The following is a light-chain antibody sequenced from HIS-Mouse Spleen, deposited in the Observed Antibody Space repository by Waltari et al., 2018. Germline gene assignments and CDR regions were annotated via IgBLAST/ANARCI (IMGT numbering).Light chain of an antibody. CDR1: VLAKKY. V-gene: IGLV3-27*01. CDR3: YSAADNSGV. CDR2: KAS. Sequence: SYELTQPSSVSVSPGQTARITCSGDVLAKKYARWFQQKPGQAPVLVIYKASERPSGLPERLSGSSSGTTVTLTISGAQVEDEADYYCYSAADNSGVFGGGTKLTVL. J-gene: IGLJ2*01.